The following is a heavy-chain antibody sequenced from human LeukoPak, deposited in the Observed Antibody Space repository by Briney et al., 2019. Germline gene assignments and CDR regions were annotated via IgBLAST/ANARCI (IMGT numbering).Heavy chain of an antibody. CDR3: TRPDGDFDY. Sequence: ASVTVSCKASGYTFTSYDINWVRQATGQRLEWMGWMNPNSGNTVYPQKFQGRVTITSDPSISTASMELSSLTSEDTAEYYCTRPDGDFDYWGQGTLVTVSS. V-gene: IGHV1-8*01. D-gene: IGHD4-17*01. CDR1: GYTFTSYD. J-gene: IGHJ4*02. CDR2: MNPNSGNT.